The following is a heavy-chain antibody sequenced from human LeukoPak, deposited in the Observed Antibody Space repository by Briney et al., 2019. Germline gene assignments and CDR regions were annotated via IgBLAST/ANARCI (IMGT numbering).Heavy chain of an antibody. J-gene: IGHJ5*02. Sequence: SETLSLTCTVSGGSISSYYWSWIRQPPGEGLEWIGYIYYSGSTNYNPSLKSRVTISVDTSKNQFSLKLSSVTAADTAVYYCARARYGDPYNWFDPWGQGTLVTVSS. CDR2: IYYSGST. D-gene: IGHD4-17*01. CDR3: ARARYGDPYNWFDP. V-gene: IGHV4-59*01. CDR1: GGSISSYY.